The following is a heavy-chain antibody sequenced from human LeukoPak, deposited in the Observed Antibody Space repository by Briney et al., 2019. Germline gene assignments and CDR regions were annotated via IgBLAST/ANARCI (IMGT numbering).Heavy chain of an antibody. J-gene: IGHJ4*02. CDR3: ARGKYYCSGGICAAPLDS. Sequence: SETLSLTCAVNGGSFSDHYWTWIRQPPGKGLEWIGEINHSGNNIYNPSLKRRVTMSVDTSKNQVSLKMTSVTAADTAVYYCARGKYYCSGGICAAPLDSWGQGSLVIVSS. D-gene: IGHD2-15*01. V-gene: IGHV4-34*01. CDR1: GGSFSDHY. CDR2: INHSGNN.